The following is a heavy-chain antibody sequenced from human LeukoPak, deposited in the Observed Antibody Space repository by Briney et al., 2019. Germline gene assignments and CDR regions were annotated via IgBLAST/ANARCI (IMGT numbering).Heavy chain of an antibody. CDR2: ISSSSSTI. Sequence: GGSLRLSYAASGFPFSSYSMNWVRQAPGKGLEWVSYISSSSSTIYYADSVKGRFTISRDNAKNSLYLQMNSLRAEETAVYYCARSPTGSGWYYFDYWGQGTLVTVSS. D-gene: IGHD6-19*01. J-gene: IGHJ4*02. CDR1: GFPFSSYS. CDR3: ARSPTGSGWYYFDY. V-gene: IGHV3-48*01.